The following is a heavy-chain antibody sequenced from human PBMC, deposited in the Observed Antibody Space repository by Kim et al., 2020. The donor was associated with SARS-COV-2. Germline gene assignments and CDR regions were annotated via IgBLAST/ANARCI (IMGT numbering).Heavy chain of an antibody. V-gene: IGHV4-59*13. CDR1: GGSISSYY. Sequence: SETLSLTCTVSGGSISSYYWSWIRQPPGKGLEWIGYIYYSGSTNYNPSLKSRVTISVDTSKNQFSLKLSSVTAADTAVYYCARSSGRGDWFDPWGQGTLVTVSS. D-gene: IGHD3-10*01. CDR3: ARSSGRGDWFDP. CDR2: IYYSGST. J-gene: IGHJ5*02.